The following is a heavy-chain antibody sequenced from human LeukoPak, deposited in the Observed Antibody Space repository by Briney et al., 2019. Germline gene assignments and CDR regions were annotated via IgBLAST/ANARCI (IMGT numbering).Heavy chain of an antibody. J-gene: IGHJ4*02. V-gene: IGHV3-74*01. CDR3: ARDSGDYGDY. D-gene: IGHD4-17*01. Sequence: GGSLRLSCAASGFTFNSHWMHWVRQAPGKGLVWVSRINREGSSTSYADSVKGRFTMSRDNAKRTVYLQMNSLRAEDTAVYYCARDSGDYGDYWGQGTLVTVSS. CDR1: GFTFNSHW. CDR2: INREGSST.